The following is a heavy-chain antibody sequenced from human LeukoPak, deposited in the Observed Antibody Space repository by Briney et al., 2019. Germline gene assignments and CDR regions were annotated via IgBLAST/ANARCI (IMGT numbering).Heavy chain of an antibody. CDR3: ARVCGVLRFLEWLPYNWFDP. D-gene: IGHD3-3*01. Sequence: SETLSLTCAVYGGSFSGYYWSWIRQPPGKGLEWIGEINHSGSTNYNPSLKSRVTISVDTSKNQFSLKLSSVTAAGTAVYYCARVCGVLRFLEWLPYNWFDPWGQGTLVTVSS. CDR2: INHSGST. J-gene: IGHJ5*02. CDR1: GGSFSGYY. V-gene: IGHV4-34*01.